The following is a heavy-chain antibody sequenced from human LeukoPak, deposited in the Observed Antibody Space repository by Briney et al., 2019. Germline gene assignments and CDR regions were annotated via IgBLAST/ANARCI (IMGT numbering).Heavy chain of an antibody. CDR3: AREGGGGYYYTFDY. J-gene: IGHJ4*02. Sequence: SETLSLTCTVSGASIGSHFWSWIRQPPGKGLEWMAYVHYTGSTNYNPSLKSRVTISVDTSKNQFSLKLSSVTAADTAVYYCAREGGGGYYYTFDYWGQGTLVTVSS. D-gene: IGHD3-22*01. CDR1: GASIGSHF. V-gene: IGHV4-59*11. CDR2: VHYTGST.